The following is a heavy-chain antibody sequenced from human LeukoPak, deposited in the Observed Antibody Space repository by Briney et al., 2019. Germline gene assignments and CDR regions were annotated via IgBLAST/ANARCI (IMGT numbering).Heavy chain of an antibody. Sequence: GGSLRLSCAASGFTFSSYGMHWVRQAPGKGLEWVAVISYDGSNKYYADSVKGRFTISRDNSKNTLYLQMNNLRAEDTAVYYCARGVGYADYPFDYWGQGTLVTVSA. V-gene: IGHV3-30*03. D-gene: IGHD4-17*01. CDR2: ISYDGSNK. CDR3: ARGVGYADYPFDY. J-gene: IGHJ4*02. CDR1: GFTFSSYG.